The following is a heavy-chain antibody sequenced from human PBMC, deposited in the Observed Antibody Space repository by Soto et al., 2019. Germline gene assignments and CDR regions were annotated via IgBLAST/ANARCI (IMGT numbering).Heavy chain of an antibody. Sequence: LSLTCTVSGGSISRGGYYWSWIRQHPGKGLEWIGYIHYRGSTYYNPSLKSRVTISVDTSKNQLSLKLSSVTAADAAVYYCARDRPLDYFDSWGQGTLVTVSS. CDR2: IHYRGST. CDR1: GGSISRGGYY. V-gene: IGHV4-31*03. J-gene: IGHJ4*02. CDR3: ARDRPLDYFDS.